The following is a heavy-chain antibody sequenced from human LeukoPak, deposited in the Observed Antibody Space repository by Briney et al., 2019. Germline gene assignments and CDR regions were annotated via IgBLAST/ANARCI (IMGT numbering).Heavy chain of an antibody. D-gene: IGHD1-26*01. J-gene: IGHJ4*02. CDR3: ARKRSGISYFDD. V-gene: IGHV4-28*05. Sequence: SETLSLTCAVSGYSISSDNWWGWIRQHPGKGLEWIGYIYYSGDIYYNLSLKSRVTMSVDTSKNQFSLKLSSVTAVDTAVYYCARKRSGISYFDDWGQGTLVSVSS. CDR1: GYSISSDNW. CDR2: IYYSGDI.